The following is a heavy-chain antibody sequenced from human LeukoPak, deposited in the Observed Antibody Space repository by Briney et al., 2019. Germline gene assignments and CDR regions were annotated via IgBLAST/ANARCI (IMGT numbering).Heavy chain of an antibody. Sequence: SETLSLTCTVSGGSISSSSYYWGWIRQPPGKGLEWIGSIYYSGSTYYNPSLKSRVTISVDTSKNQFSLKLSSVTAADTAVYYCASLRERSYYARGFDYWGQGTLVTVSS. J-gene: IGHJ4*02. V-gene: IGHV4-39*01. CDR1: GGSISSSSYY. CDR2: IYYSGST. D-gene: IGHD1-26*01. CDR3: ASLRERSYYARGFDY.